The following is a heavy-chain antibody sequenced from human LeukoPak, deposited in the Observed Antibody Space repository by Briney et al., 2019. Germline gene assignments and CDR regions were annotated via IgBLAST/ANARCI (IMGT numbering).Heavy chain of an antibody. CDR3: ARGGSGTYGFDW. J-gene: IGHJ4*02. D-gene: IGHD3-10*01. V-gene: IGHV3-33*01. CDR2: IWSDGSEK. Sequence: FSWXAMHWVRQPPGKGLEWVTVIWSDGSEKYYADSVKGRFTISRDNSKNTVYLQMNSLRAEDTAVYYCARGGSGTYGFDWWGQGTLVTVSS. CDR1: FSWXA.